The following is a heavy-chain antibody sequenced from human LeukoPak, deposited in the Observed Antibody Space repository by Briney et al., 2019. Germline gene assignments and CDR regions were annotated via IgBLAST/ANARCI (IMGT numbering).Heavy chain of an antibody. Sequence: SVKVSCKASGGTFISYAISWVRQAAGQGLEWMGRIIPIFGTANYAQKFQGRVTITTDESTRPAYMELSSLRSEDTAVYYCARNGDYVPDDAFDIWGQGTMVTVSS. CDR2: IIPIFGTA. V-gene: IGHV1-69*05. CDR3: ARNGDYVPDDAFDI. CDR1: GGTFISYA. J-gene: IGHJ3*02. D-gene: IGHD4-17*01.